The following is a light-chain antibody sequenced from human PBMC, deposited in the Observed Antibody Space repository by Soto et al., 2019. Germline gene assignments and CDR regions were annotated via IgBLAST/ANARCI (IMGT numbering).Light chain of an antibody. V-gene: IGKV3-20*01. CDR3: QQYGSSPRT. CDR2: ASS. CDR1: QSSGSNF. Sequence: DIVLTQSPGTLSLSPGERATLSCKTSQSSGSNFLAWYQHKPGQAPRLLIYASSNRATGIPDRFTGSASGTDFTLTINRLEPEDFAVYYCQQYGSSPRTFGQGTKVDIK. J-gene: IGKJ1*01.